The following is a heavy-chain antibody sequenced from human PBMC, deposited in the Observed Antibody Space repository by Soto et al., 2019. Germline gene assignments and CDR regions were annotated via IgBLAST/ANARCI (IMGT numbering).Heavy chain of an antibody. CDR1: GFTFSSYA. CDR2: ISGSGGST. D-gene: IGHD2-2*01. V-gene: IGHV3-23*01. CDR3: AKDIYQGSAAYEQYYYYGMDV. J-gene: IGHJ6*02. Sequence: GGSLRLSCAASGFTFSSYAMSWVRQAPGKGLEWVSAISGSGGSTYYADSVKGRFTISRDNAKNSLYLQMNSLRAEDTALYYCAKDIYQGSAAYEQYYYYGMDVWGQGTTVTVSS.